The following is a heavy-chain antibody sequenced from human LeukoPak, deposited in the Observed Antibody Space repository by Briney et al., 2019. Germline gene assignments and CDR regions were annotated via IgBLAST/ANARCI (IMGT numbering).Heavy chain of an antibody. CDR3: ATLHARSVAAYDY. V-gene: IGHV4-39*01. CDR1: GGSISSSSYY. D-gene: IGHD4-23*01. J-gene: IGHJ4*02. Sequence: SETLSLTCTVSGGSISSSSYYWGWIRQPPGKGLGWIGSIYYSGSTYYNPYLKTRVTISVDTSKNQFSLKLSSVTAADTAVYYCATLHARSVAAYDYWGQGTLVTVSS. CDR2: IYYSGST.